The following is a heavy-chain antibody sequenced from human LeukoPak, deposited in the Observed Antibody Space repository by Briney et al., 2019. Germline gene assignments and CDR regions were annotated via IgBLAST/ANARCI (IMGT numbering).Heavy chain of an antibody. CDR3: ARSTRRDIVVVPAAIPIPYYYYYMDV. CDR1: GGTFSSYA. CDR2: IIPIFGTA. V-gene: IGHV1-69*05. Sequence: SVKVSCKASGGTFSSYAISWVRQAPGQGLEWMGGIIPIFGTANYAQKFQGRVTITTNESTSTAYMELSSLRSEDTAVYYCARSTRRDIVVVPAAIPIPYYYYYMDVWGKGTTVTVSS. D-gene: IGHD2-2*02. J-gene: IGHJ6*03.